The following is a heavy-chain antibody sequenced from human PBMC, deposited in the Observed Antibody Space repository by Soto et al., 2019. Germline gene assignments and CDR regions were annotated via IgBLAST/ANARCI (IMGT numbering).Heavy chain of an antibody. CDR3: AKDSWYPIAARPGYGMDV. V-gene: IGHV3-43*01. CDR2: ISWDGGST. CDR1: GFTFDDYT. J-gene: IGHJ6*02. D-gene: IGHD6-6*01. Sequence: GGSLRLSCAASGFTFDDYTMHWVRQAPGKGLEWVSLISWDGGSTYYADSVKGRFTISRDNSKNSLYLQMNSLRTEYTALYYCAKDSWYPIAARPGYGMDVWGQGTTVTVSS.